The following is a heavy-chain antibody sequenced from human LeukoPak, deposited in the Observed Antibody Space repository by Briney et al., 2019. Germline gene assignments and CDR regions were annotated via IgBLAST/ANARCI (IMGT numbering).Heavy chain of an antibody. CDR2: ISAYNGNT. CDR1: GYTFTSYG. CDR3: ARTNLLLWFGELLEGYAFDI. Sequence: ASVKVSRKASGYTFTSYGISGVRQAPGQGLEWMGWISAYNGNTNYAQKLQGRVTMTPDTSTSKAYMELRSLRSDDPAVYYCARTNLLLWFGELLEGYAFDIWGQGTMVTVSS. D-gene: IGHD3-10*01. J-gene: IGHJ3*02. V-gene: IGHV1-18*01.